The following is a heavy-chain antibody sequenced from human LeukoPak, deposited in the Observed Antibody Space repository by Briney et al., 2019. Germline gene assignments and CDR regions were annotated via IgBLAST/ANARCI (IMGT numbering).Heavy chain of an antibody. J-gene: IGHJ4*02. CDR2: ISGSGGST. CDR1: GFTFSSYA. D-gene: IGHD1-26*01. Sequence: PGGSLRLSCAASGFTFSSYAMSWVRQAPGKGLEWVSAISGSGGSTYYADSVKGRFTISRDNSKNTLYLQMNSLRAEDTAVYYCAVRALRIVGATHGYWGQGTLVTVSS. CDR3: AVRALRIVGATHGY. V-gene: IGHV3-23*01.